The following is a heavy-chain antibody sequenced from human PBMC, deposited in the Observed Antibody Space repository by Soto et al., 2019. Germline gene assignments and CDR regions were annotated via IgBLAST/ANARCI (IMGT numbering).Heavy chain of an antibody. CDR3: ARLGYCTGTSCYTFDS. Sequence: PGESQTIACQGDGYRFTGYWIGWVRQRPGKGLEWMGRINPSDSYTTYSPSFQGHVTISTDKSFSTAYLQWSGLKASDTAMYYCARLGYCTGTSCYTFDSWGQGTLVTVSS. CDR2: INPSDSYT. CDR1: GYRFTGYW. V-gene: IGHV5-10-1*01. D-gene: IGHD2-2*02. J-gene: IGHJ4*02.